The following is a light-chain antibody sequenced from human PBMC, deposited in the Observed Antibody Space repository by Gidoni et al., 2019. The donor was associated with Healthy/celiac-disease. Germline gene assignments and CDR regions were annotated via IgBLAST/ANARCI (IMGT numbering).Light chain of an antibody. CDR1: SSDLGGYNN. V-gene: IGLV2-14*01. Sequence: SALTKPAPVSRSPGTSITNSCTGTSSDLGGYNNVSWYQQHPGKAPKLMIYEVSNRPSGVSNRFSGSKSGNTASLTISGLQAEDEADYYCSSYTSSSTLVFGGGTKLTVL. CDR3: SSYTSSSTLV. CDR2: EVS. J-gene: IGLJ2*01.